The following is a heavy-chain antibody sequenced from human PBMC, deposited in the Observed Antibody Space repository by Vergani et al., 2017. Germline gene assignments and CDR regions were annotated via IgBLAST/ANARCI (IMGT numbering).Heavy chain of an antibody. D-gene: IGHD3-22*01. V-gene: IGHV1-18*01. J-gene: IGHJ4*02. CDR3: ATYYDSSGSSPFDY. Sequence: QVQLVQSGAEVKKPGASVKVSCKASGYTFSTYGISWVRQAPGQGLEWMGWISAYNGNTNYPEKFQGRLTMTTDTSTRTAYMELRSLRSDDTAVYYCATYYDSSGSSPFDYWGQGTLVTVSS. CDR1: GYTFSTYG. CDR2: ISAYNGNT.